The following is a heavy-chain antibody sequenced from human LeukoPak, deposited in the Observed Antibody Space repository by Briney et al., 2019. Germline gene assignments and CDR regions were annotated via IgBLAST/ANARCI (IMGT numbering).Heavy chain of an antibody. J-gene: IGHJ3*02. CDR1: GFTFSNAW. CDR2: IKSKTDGGTT. Sequence: GGSLRLSCAASGFTFSNAWMSWVRQAPGQGLEWVGRIKSKTDGGTTDYAAPVKGRFTISRDDSKNTLYLQMNSLKTEDTAVYYCQGSGSYYNGDAFDIWGQGTMVTVSS. V-gene: IGHV3-15*01. D-gene: IGHD3-10*01. CDR3: QGSGSYYNGDAFDI.